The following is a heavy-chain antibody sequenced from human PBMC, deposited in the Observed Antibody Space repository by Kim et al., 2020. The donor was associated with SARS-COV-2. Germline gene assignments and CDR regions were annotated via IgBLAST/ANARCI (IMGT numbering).Heavy chain of an antibody. V-gene: IGHV3-30*18. Sequence: GGSLRLSCAASGFTFSSYGMHWVRQAPGKGLEWVAVISYDGSNKYYADSVKGRFTISRDNSKNTLYLQMNSLRAEDTAVYYCAKDNYDYIWGSYRPYYF. CDR3: AKDNYDYIWGSYRPYYF. D-gene: IGHD3-16*02. CDR1: GFTFSSYG. J-gene: IGHJ4*01. CDR2: ISYDGSNK.